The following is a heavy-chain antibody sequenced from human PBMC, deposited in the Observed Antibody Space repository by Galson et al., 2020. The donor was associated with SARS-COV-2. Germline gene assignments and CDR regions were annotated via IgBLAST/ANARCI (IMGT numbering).Heavy chain of an antibody. V-gene: IGHV4-31*03. J-gene: IGHJ4*02. CDR3: ARESSHGSGSLGN. Sequence: ASETLSLTCTVSGTSISSGGYYWSWIRQHPGKGLEWIGNIFDSGFTYYNPSLKSRLTISVDTSKNQFSLRLRSVTAADTAVYYCARESSHGSGSLGNWGQGSLVTVSS. D-gene: IGHD3-10*01. CDR1: GTSISSGGYY. CDR2: IFDSGFT.